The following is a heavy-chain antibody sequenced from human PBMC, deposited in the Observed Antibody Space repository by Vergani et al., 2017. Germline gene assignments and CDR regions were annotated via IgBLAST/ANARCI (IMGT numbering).Heavy chain of an antibody. Sequence: QLQLQESGPGLVKPSETLSLTCTVSGGSISSSSYYWGWIRQPPGKGLEWIGSIYYSGSTYYNPSLKSRVTISVDTSKNQFSLKLSSVTAADTAVYYCARTIFGVVTNLNWFDPWGQGTLVTVSS. J-gene: IGHJ5*02. CDR1: GGSISSSSYY. CDR2: IYYSGST. V-gene: IGHV4-39*01. CDR3: ARTIFGVVTNLNWFDP. D-gene: IGHD3-3*01.